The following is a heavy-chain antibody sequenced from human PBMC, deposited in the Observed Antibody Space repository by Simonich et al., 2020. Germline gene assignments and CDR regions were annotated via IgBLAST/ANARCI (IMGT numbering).Heavy chain of an antibody. CDR3: ARGAAAGTFDY. D-gene: IGHD6-13*01. CDR2: INPNSGGT. J-gene: IGHJ4*02. V-gene: IGHV1-2*06. CDR1: GYTFTGYY. Sequence: QVQLVQSGAEVKKPGASVKVSCKASGYTFTGYYMHWVRQAPGQGLEWMGRINPNSGGTNYAQKVQGRVTMTRETSISTAYMELSRLRSDDTAVYYCARGAAAGTFDYWGQGTLVTVSS.